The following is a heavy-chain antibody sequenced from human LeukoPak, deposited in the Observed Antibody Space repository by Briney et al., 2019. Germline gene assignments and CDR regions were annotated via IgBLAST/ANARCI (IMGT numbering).Heavy chain of an antibody. CDR2: INHSGST. D-gene: IGHD6-13*01. J-gene: IGHJ6*04. CDR1: GGSFSGYY. V-gene: IGHV4-34*01. Sequence: PSETLSLTCAVYGGSFSGYYWSWIRQPPGKGLEWIGEINHSGSTNYNPSLKSRVTISVDKSKNQFSLKLSSVTAADTAVYYCARGDSSSWYYYYGMDVWGKGTTVTVSS. CDR3: ARGDSSSWYYYYGMDV.